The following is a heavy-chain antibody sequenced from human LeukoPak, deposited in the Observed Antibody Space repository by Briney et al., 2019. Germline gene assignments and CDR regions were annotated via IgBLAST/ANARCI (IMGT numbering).Heavy chain of an antibody. D-gene: IGHD1-26*01. CDR3: ARERSLGTSYYFDY. CDR2: IHYSGST. V-gene: IGHV4-59*01. J-gene: IGHJ4*02. CDR1: GGSINDDY. Sequence: SETLSLTCIVSGGSINDDYWSWIRQPPGKGLEWIGFIHYSGSTNYNPSLKSRVTISVDTSKNQFSLNLSSVTAADTAIYYCARERSLGTSYYFDYWGQGTLVTVSS.